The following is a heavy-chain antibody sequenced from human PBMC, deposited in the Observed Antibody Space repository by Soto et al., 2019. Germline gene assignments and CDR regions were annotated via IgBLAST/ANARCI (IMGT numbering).Heavy chain of an antibody. Sequence: SETLSLTCVVSGGSLSSYYWSWIRQPPGKGLEWIGNIYYSGSTNYNPSHKSRVTISVDTSKNQFSLKLSSLTGEDTAVFFCASGSSEELQRQPLKYWGRGTLVTVSS. J-gene: IGHJ4*02. V-gene: IGHV4-59*01. D-gene: IGHD1-1*01. CDR1: GGSLSSYY. CDR3: ASGSSEELQRQPLKY. CDR2: IYYSGST.